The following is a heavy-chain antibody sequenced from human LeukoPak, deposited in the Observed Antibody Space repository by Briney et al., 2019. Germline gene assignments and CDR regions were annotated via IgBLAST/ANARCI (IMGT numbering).Heavy chain of an antibody. Sequence: SETLSLTCAVSGGSISSGGYSWSWIRQPPGKGLEWIGFIYHSGSTYYNPSLKSRVTISVDRSKNQFSLKLSSVTAADTAVYYCARGMGVSFDYWGQGTLVTVSS. J-gene: IGHJ4*02. D-gene: IGHD3-16*01. CDR2: IYHSGST. V-gene: IGHV4-30-2*01. CDR3: ARGMGVSFDY. CDR1: GGSISSGGYS.